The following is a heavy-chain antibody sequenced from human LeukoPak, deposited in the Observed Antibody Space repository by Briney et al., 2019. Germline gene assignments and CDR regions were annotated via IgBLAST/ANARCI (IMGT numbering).Heavy chain of an antibody. CDR1: GFTVSSNY. V-gene: IGHV3-66*01. CDR2: IYSGGST. Sequence: GGPLRLSCAASGFTVSSNYMSWVRQAPGKGLEWVSVIYSGGSTYYADSVKGRFTISRDNSKNTLYLQMNSLRAEDTAVYYCAKSMVRGFFAYWGQGTLVTVSS. CDR3: AKSMVRGFFAY. J-gene: IGHJ4*02. D-gene: IGHD3-10*01.